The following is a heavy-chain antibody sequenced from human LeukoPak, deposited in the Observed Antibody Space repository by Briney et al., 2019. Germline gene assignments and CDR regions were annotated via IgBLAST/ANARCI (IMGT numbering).Heavy chain of an antibody. V-gene: IGHV1-2*02. Sequence: ASVKVSCKASGYTFTSYYMHWVRQAPGQGLEWMGWINPNSGGTNYAQKFQGRVTMTRDTSISTAYMELSRLRSDDTAVYYCARPQWELTKYYYYYMDVWGKGTTVTVSS. CDR3: ARPQWELTKYYYYYMDV. D-gene: IGHD1-26*01. CDR2: INPNSGGT. J-gene: IGHJ6*03. CDR1: GYTFTSYY.